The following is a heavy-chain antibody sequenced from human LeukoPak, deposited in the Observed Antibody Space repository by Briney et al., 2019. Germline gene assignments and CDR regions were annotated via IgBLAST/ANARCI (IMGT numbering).Heavy chain of an antibody. CDR1: GGSFSGHF. J-gene: IGHJ1*01. CDR2: ITHRGSI. Sequence: SETPSLTCGVFGGSFSGHFYSWIRQSPGKGLEWIGEITHRGSINYNPSLKSRVAMSVDTSKNHFSLNLTSVTAADNGIYYCARALAAAVINWGQGTLVTVSS. CDR3: ARALAAAVIN. D-gene: IGHD6-13*01. V-gene: IGHV4-34*01.